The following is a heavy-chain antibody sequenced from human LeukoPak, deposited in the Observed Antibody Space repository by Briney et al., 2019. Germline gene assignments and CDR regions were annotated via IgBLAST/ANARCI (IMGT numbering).Heavy chain of an antibody. CDR3: VRDHGYSGYDLSDAFDI. CDR2: ISGFNGHI. CDR1: GYRFTSYG. J-gene: IGHJ3*02. V-gene: IGHV1-18*01. Sequence: ASVKVSCKASGYRFTSYGITWVRQAPGQGLEWMGWISGFNGHIKKAQIFQGRLIMTTDTSTYTAYMELRSLRYDDTAFYYCVRDHGYSGYDLSDAFDIWGQGTMVTVSS. D-gene: IGHD5-12*01.